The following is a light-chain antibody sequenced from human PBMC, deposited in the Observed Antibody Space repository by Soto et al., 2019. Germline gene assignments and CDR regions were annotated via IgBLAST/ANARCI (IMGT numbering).Light chain of an antibody. J-gene: IGLJ1*01. V-gene: IGLV2-14*03. CDR1: SSDVGAYTF. Sequence: QSALTQPASVSGSPGQSITISCTGPSSDVGAYTFVSWYQQHPDKVPKLMIFDVSRRPSGVSDRFSGSKSGNTASLTISGLQPEDEADYYCSSYTSSSTHVFGSGTKLTVL. CDR2: DVS. CDR3: SSYTSSSTHV.